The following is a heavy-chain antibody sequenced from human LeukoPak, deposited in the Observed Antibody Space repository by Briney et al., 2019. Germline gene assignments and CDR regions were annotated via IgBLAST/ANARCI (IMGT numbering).Heavy chain of an antibody. CDR2: ISAYNGNT. J-gene: IGHJ5*02. D-gene: IGHD2-15*01. CDR3: ARDGERYCSGGSCYFWFDP. CDR1: GYTFTSYG. V-gene: IGHV1-18*01. Sequence: ASVKVSCKASGYTFTSYGISWVRQAPGQGLEWMGWISAYNGNTNYAQKPQGRVTMTTDTSTSTAYMELRSLRSDDTAVYYCARDGERYCSGGSCYFWFDPWAREPWSPSPQ.